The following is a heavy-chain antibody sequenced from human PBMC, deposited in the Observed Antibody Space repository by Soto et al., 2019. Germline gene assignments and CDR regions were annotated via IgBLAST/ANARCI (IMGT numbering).Heavy chain of an antibody. CDR1: GYSFTSYW. Sequence: GESLKISCKCSGYSFTSYWISWVRQMPGKGLEWMGRIDPSDSYTNYSPSFQGHVTISADKSISTAYLQWSSLKASDTAMYYCARRYSGSYYFDYWGQGTLVTVSS. D-gene: IGHD1-26*01. J-gene: IGHJ4*02. CDR3: ARRYSGSYYFDY. V-gene: IGHV5-10-1*01. CDR2: IDPSDSYT.